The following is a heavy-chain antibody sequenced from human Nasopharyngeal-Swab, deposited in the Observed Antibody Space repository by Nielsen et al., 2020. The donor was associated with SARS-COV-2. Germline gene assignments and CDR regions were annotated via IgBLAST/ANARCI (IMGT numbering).Heavy chain of an antibody. Sequence: WIRQPPGKALEWLAHIFSNDEKSYSTSLKNRLTISKDTSKSQVVLTMTNMDPVDTATYYCARIWGYYYGSGSYYYFDYWGQGTRVTVSS. V-gene: IGHV2-26*01. J-gene: IGHJ4*02. CDR3: ARIWGYYYGSGSYYYFDY. CDR2: IFSNDEK. D-gene: IGHD3-10*01.